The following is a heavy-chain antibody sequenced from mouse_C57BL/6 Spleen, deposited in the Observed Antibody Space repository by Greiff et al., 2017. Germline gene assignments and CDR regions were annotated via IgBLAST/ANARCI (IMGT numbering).Heavy chain of an antibody. CDR3: AMFYYEVYYAIDY. Sequence: VQLQQSGAELMKPGASVKLSCKATGYTFTGYWIEWVKQRPGYGLEWIGEILPGSGSTNYNEKFKGKATLTADTSSNTAYMQRSSLTTEDSAIDYCAMFYYEVYYAIDYGGQGTSVPVSA. CDR2: ILPGSGST. CDR1: GYTFTGYW. J-gene: IGHJ4*01. V-gene: IGHV1-9*01. D-gene: IGHD2-4*01.